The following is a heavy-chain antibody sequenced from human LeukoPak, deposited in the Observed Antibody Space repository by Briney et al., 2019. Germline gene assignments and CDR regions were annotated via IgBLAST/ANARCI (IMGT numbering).Heavy chain of an antibody. V-gene: IGHV3-66*01. Sequence: GGSLRLSCAASGFTFSSYWMSWVRQAPGKGLEWVSVIYSGGSTYYADSVKGRFTISRDNSKNTLYLQMNSLRAEDTAVYYCALGYPDYFDYWGQGTLVTVSS. D-gene: IGHD5-12*01. CDR3: ALGYPDYFDY. CDR2: IYSGGST. J-gene: IGHJ4*02. CDR1: GFTFSSYW.